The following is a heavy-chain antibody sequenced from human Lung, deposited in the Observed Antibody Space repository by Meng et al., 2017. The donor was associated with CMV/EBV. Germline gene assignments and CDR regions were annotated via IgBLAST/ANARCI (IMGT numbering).Heavy chain of an antibody. CDR2: IRSKANSYAT. Sequence: GGSXRLXCAASGFTFSGSAMHWVRQASGKGLEWVGRIRSKANSYATAYAASVKGRFTISRDDSKNTAYLQMNSLKTEDTAVYYCTGYCSSTSCLLYYYYGMDVWGQGXTVTVSS. J-gene: IGHJ6*02. D-gene: IGHD2-2*01. V-gene: IGHV3-73*01. CDR3: TGYCSSTSCLLYYYYGMDV. CDR1: GFTFSGSA.